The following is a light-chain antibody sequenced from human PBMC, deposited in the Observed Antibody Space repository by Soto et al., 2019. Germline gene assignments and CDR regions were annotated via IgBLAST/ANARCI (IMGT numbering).Light chain of an antibody. Sequence: DIQMTQSPSTLSASVGDRVTITCRASQSVGTWLAWYQQRPGKAPHLLIYDASSLESGVPPRFSGSGSGTEFTLTISSLQPDDFATYFCQQYDTYWTFGQGTKVDIK. J-gene: IGKJ1*01. CDR3: QQYDTYWT. CDR1: QSVGTW. CDR2: DAS. V-gene: IGKV1-5*01.